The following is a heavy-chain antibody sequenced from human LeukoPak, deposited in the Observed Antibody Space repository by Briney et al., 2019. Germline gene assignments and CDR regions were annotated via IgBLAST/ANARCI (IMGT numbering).Heavy chain of an antibody. J-gene: IGHJ4*02. CDR1: GFTFSSYG. D-gene: IGHD6-13*01. V-gene: IGHV3-30*02. Sequence: GGSLRLSCAASGFTFSSYGMHWVRQAPGKGLEWVAFIRYDGSNKYYADSVKGRFTISRDNAKNSLYLQMNSLRAEDTAVYYCASFAGYSSSWYDYWGQGTLVTVSS. CDR2: IRYDGSNK. CDR3: ASFAGYSSSWYDY.